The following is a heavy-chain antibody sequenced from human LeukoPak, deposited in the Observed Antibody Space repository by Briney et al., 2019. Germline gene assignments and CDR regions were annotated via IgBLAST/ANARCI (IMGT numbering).Heavy chain of an antibody. V-gene: IGHV3-53*01. CDR2: IYNDGST. J-gene: IGHJ4*02. D-gene: IGHD2-2*01. CDR3: ARGGPECALDY. CDR1: GFTVSSSY. Sequence: HAGVSLRLSCAASGFTVSSSYMSWVRQAPGKGLEWVSIIYNDGSTYYADSVKGRFTISRDNSKNTLYLQMNSLRVEDTAVYYCARGGPECALDYWGQGTLVTVST.